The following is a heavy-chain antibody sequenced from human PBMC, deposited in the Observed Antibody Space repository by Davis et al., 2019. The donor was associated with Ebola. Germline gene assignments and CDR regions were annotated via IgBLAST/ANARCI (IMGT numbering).Heavy chain of an antibody. J-gene: IGHJ4*02. CDR2: IKSKTDGGTT. V-gene: IGHV3-15*07. D-gene: IGHD3-3*01. CDR1: GFTFSNAW. Sequence: GESLKISCAASGFTFSNAWMNWVRQAPGKGLEWVGRIKSKTDGGTTDYAAPVKGRFTISRDNSKNTLYLQMNSLRAEDTAVYYCARGWSNYDFWSGYFPPSDYWGQGTLVTVSS. CDR3: ARGWSNYDFWSGYFPPSDY.